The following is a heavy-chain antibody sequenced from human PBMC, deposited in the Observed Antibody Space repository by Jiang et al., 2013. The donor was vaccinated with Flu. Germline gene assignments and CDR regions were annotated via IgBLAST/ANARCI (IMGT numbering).Heavy chain of an antibody. Sequence: VQLLESGGGVVQPGKSLRLSCAASGFTFSTYAMRWVRQAPGKGLEWVAIISFDGTTKYYADSVRGRFTISRDNPNNTLSLQMNSLRTDDTAVYYCARGRNQLLFNWFDSWGQGTLVSVST. J-gene: IGHJ5*01. CDR1: GFTFSTYA. CDR2: ISFDGTTK. V-gene: IGHV3-30*04. CDR3: ARGRNQLLFNWFDS. D-gene: IGHD2-2*01.